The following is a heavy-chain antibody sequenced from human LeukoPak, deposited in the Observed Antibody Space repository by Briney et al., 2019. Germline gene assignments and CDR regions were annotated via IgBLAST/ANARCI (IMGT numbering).Heavy chain of an antibody. V-gene: IGHV1-2*02. CDR1: GYTFTGYY. Sequence: ASVKVSCKASGYTFTGYYMHWVRQAPGQGLEWMGWINPNSGGTNYAQKFQGRVTMTRETSISTAYMELSRLTSDDTAVYYCARPWGSGWYEGFDYWGQGTLVTVSS. CDR2: INPNSGGT. D-gene: IGHD6-19*01. CDR3: ARPWGSGWYEGFDY. J-gene: IGHJ4*02.